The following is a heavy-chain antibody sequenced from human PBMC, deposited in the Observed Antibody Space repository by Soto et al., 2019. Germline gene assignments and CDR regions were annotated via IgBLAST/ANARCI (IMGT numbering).Heavy chain of an antibody. CDR1: GGSISSGDYY. CDR2: IYYSGSP. J-gene: IGHJ4*02. Sequence: QVQLQESGPGLVKPSQTLSLTCTVSGGSISSGDYYWSWIRQPPGKGLEWIGSIYYSGSPYYNPSLKGRITLSVDTSKNQFSLKLSSVTAADTAVYYCASRKSSPYFDYWGQGTLVTVSS. CDR3: ASRKSSPYFDY. V-gene: IGHV4-30-4*01. D-gene: IGHD3-10*01.